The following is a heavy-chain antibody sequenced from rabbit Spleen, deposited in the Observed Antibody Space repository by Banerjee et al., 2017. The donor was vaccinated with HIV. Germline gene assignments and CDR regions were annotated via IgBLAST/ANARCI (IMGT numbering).Heavy chain of an antibody. CDR1: GFTLSDYW. CDR3: AKYDGGSGWFFGL. CDR2: INTGSGNT. Sequence: QSLEDSGGDLVKPGASRTLTCTASGFTLSDYWMSWVRQATGKGLEWIGSINTGSGNTYYATWVKSRFTISKTSSTTVTLQMTSLPAADTATYFCAKYDGGSGWFFGLWGPGTLVTVS. V-gene: IGHV1S40*01. D-gene: IGHD1-1*01. J-gene: IGHJ4*01.